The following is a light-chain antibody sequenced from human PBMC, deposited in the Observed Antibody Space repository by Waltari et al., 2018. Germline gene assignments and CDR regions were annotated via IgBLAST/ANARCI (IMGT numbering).Light chain of an antibody. V-gene: IGLV1-36*01. J-gene: IGLJ3*02. CDR2: YDD. CDR1: DSNIGSNG. CDR3: AAWDDTLNGWL. Sequence: QSVLTQPPSVSEAPRQRVTISCSGSDSNIGSNGVNWYQQLPGKAPKLGIYYDDLIPSGVSDRFSGSKSGTSASLAISGLQSEDEADYYCAAWDDTLNGWLFGGGTKLTVL.